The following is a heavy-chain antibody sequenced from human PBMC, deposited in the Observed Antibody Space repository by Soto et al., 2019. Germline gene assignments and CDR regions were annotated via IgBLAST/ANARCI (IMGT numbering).Heavy chain of an antibody. J-gene: IGHJ5*02. CDR1: GGSFNGYA. CDR2: LTPISGAA. D-gene: IGHD1-1*01. CDR3: ARDLSRQSWKWFDP. Sequence: QVQLVQSGAEVKKPGSSVKVSCKASGGSFNGYAVSWVRQAPGRGLEWMGGLTPISGAATYAKNFQGRVSITADGSTTTAYLDLTSLTSEDTAVYYCARDLSRQSWKWFDPWGQGTRVTVSS. V-gene: IGHV1-69*01.